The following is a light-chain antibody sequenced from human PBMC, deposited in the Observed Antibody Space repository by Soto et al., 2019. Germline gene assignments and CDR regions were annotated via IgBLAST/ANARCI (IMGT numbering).Light chain of an antibody. J-gene: IGKJ1*01. Sequence: EIVMTQSPVTLSVSPGGRATLSCRASQSISDTLACYQQKPGQAPRPLIHGASTRAPGFPARFSGSGSGTDFTLTISSLQSEDFAVYYCQQYNNWPWTFGQGTKVDIK. V-gene: IGKV3-15*01. CDR2: GAS. CDR1: QSISDT. CDR3: QQYNNWPWT.